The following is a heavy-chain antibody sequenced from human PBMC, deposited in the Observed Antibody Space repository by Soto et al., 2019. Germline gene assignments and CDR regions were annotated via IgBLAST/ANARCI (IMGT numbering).Heavy chain of an antibody. D-gene: IGHD2-8*01. CDR2: LHYSGST. Sequence: PXATLSLTCTVSGGSISSSSYYWGCIRQPQPPGRGLEWIGSLHYSGSTYYNPSLKSRVSVSGDTSKNQFSLNLNSVTAADTAVYYCARHLHCTPGVCPHYFDSCGQGTLVTVSS. CDR1: GGSISSSSYY. J-gene: IGHJ4*02. V-gene: IGHV4-39*01. CDR3: ARHLHCTPGVCPHYFDS.